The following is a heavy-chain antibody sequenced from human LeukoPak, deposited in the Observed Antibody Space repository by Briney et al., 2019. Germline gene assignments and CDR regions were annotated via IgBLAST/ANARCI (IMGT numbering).Heavy chain of an antibody. Sequence: GGSLRLSCAASGFTFSSYAMSWVRQAPGKGLEWVSAISGSGGSTYYADSVKGRFTISRDNSKNTLYLQVNSLRAEDTAVYYCAKIPPPKYIAVAGIDYWGQGTLVTVSS. D-gene: IGHD6-19*01. V-gene: IGHV3-23*01. CDR3: AKIPPPKYIAVAGIDY. CDR1: GFTFSSYA. CDR2: ISGSGGST. J-gene: IGHJ4*02.